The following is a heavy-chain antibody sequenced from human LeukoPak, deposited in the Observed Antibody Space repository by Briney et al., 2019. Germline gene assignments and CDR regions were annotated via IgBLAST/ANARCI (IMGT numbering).Heavy chain of an antibody. Sequence: PSETLSLTCTVSGGSISSHYWSWIRQPPGKGLEWIGYIYYSGSTNYNPSLKSRVTISVDTSKNQVSLKVSSVTAADTAVYYCARVAVAATDQWFDPWGQGTLVTVSS. CDR3: ARVAVAATDQWFDP. V-gene: IGHV4-59*08. CDR1: GGSISSHY. CDR2: IYYSGST. J-gene: IGHJ5*02. D-gene: IGHD6-19*01.